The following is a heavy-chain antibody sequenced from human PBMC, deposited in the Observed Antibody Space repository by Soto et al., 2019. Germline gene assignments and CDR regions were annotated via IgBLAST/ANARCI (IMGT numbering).Heavy chain of an antibody. CDR1: GGSISRYY. CDR2: IYYSGST. Sequence: PSETLSLTCTVSGGSISRYYWNWIRQPPGKGLECIGYIYYSGSTNYNPSLKSRVTISVDTSKNQFSLKLSSVTAADTAVYYCARDPGSGSYYGWFDPWGQGTLVTVS. J-gene: IGHJ5*02. CDR3: ARDPGSGSYYGWFDP. V-gene: IGHV4-59*01. D-gene: IGHD3-10*01.